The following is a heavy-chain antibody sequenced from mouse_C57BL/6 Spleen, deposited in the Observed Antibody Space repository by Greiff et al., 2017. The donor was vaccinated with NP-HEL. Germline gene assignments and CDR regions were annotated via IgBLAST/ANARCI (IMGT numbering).Heavy chain of an antibody. CDR2: INPNYGTT. CDR1: GYSFTDYN. Sequence: EVQLQQSGPELVKPGASVKISCKASGYSFTDYNMNWVKQSNGKSLEWIGVINPNYGTTSYNQKFKGKATLTVDQSSSTAYMQRNSLTSEYSAVYYCARSQDSSGYVHFDYWGQGTTLTVSS. CDR3: ARSQDSSGYVHFDY. D-gene: IGHD3-2*02. J-gene: IGHJ2*01. V-gene: IGHV1-39*01.